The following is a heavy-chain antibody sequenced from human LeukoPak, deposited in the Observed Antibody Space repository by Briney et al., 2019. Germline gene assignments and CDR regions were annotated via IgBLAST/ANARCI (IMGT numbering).Heavy chain of an antibody. CDR2: ISWDGGST. D-gene: IGHD1-26*01. Sequence: GGSLRLSCAASGFTFDDYAMHWVRQAPGKGLEWVSLISWDGGSTYYADSVKGRFTISRDNAKNSLYLQMNSLRAEDTALYYCARAKSGIVGELDAFDIWGQGTMVTVSS. CDR3: ARAKSGIVGELDAFDI. V-gene: IGHV3-43D*03. J-gene: IGHJ3*02. CDR1: GFTFDDYA.